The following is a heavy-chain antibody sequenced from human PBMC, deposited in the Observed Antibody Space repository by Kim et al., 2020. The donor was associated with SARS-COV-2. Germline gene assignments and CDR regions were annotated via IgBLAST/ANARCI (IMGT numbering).Heavy chain of an antibody. D-gene: IGHD3-10*01. Sequence: SETLSLTCTVSGGSVSSGSYYWSWIRQPPGKGLEWIGYIYYSGSTNYNPSLKSRVTISVDTSKNQFSLKLSSVTAADTAVYYCARVGDMVRGVIHFDYWGQGTLVTVSS. CDR3: ARVGDMVRGVIHFDY. CDR1: GGSVSSGSYY. V-gene: IGHV4-61*01. J-gene: IGHJ4*02. CDR2: IYYSGST.